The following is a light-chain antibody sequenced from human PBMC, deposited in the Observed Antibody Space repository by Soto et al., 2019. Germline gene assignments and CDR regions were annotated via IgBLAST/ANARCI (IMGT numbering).Light chain of an antibody. CDR3: QQLDSYPLT. Sequence: DIQLTQSPSLLSASVGDRVTITCRASQGINTYSGWYQYNPGKAPKLLIYAASTLQSGVPSRFSGSGSGTEFTLTINSLQPEDFATYYCQQLDSYPLTFGGGTRVEIK. J-gene: IGKJ4*01. CDR2: AAS. CDR1: QGINTY. V-gene: IGKV1-9*01.